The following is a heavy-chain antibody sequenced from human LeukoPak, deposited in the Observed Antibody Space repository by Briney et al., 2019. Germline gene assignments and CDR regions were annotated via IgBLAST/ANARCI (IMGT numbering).Heavy chain of an antibody. CDR1: GFTFSSYA. Sequence: GGSLRLSCAASGFTFSSYAMSWVRQATGKGLEWVSAISGSGGSTYYADSVKGRFTISRDNFKNTLYLQMNSLRAEDTAVYYCAKTPTGYYAVFDYWGQGTLVTVSS. CDR3: AKTPTGYYAVFDY. V-gene: IGHV3-23*01. D-gene: IGHD3-9*01. J-gene: IGHJ4*02. CDR2: ISGSGGST.